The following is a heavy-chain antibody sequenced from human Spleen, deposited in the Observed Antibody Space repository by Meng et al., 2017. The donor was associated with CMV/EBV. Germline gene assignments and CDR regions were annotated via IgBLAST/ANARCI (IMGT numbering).Heavy chain of an antibody. V-gene: IGHV4-34*01. D-gene: IGHD2-21*02. J-gene: IGHJ3*02. CDR1: GASFSDYY. CDR2: INHSGNT. Sequence: QVPLQEWGAGLLKPSETLSLTCAVYGASFSDYYWSWIRQPPGKGLEWIGEINHSGNTNYNPSLKSRVTISVDTSKNQFSLKLSSVTAADTAVYYCARNPCGGDCYSVFDIWGQGTMVTVSS. CDR3: ARNPCGGDCYSVFDI.